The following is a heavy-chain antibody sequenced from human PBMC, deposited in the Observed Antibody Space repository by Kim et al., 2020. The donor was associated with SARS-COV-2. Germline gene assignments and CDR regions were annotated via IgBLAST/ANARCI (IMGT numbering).Heavy chain of an antibody. J-gene: IGHJ4*02. D-gene: IGHD6-19*01. CDR2: ISAYNGNT. CDR3: ARVSAEQWFADY. Sequence: ASVKVSCKASGYTFTSYGISWVRQAPGQGLEWMRWISAYNGNTNYAQKLQGRVTMTTDTSTSTAYMELRSLRSDDTAVYYCARVSAEQWFADYWGQGTLVTVSS. CDR1: GYTFTSYG. V-gene: IGHV1-18*01.